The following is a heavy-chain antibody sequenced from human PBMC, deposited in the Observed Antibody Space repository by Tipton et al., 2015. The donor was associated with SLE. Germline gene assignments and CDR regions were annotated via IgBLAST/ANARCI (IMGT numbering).Heavy chain of an antibody. J-gene: IGHJ4*02. CDR1: GFTVSSNY. CDR2: IYSGGSR. D-gene: IGHD3-22*01. CDR3: AREIEDSSGYYADYFDY. V-gene: IGHV3-66*02. Sequence: SLRLSCAASGFTVSSNYMSWVRQAPGKGLEWVSVIYSGGSRYYADSVKGRFTISRDNSKNTLYLQMNSLRAEDTAVYFCAREIEDSSGYYADYFDYWGQGTLVTVSS.